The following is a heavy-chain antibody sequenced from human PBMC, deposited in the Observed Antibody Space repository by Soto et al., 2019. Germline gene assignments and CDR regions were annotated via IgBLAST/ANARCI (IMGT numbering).Heavy chain of an antibody. V-gene: IGHV1-69*02. D-gene: IGHD4-17*01. CDR1: GGTFSSYT. J-gene: IGHJ4*02. CDR3: ARGRRGYGDQGDYFDY. Sequence: QVQLVQSGAEVQKPGSSVKVSCKASGGTFSSYTISWVRQAPGQGLEWMGRIIPILGIANYAQKFQGRVTITADKSTSTAYMELSSLRSEDTAVYYCARGRRGYGDQGDYFDYWGQGTLVTVSS. CDR2: IIPILGIA.